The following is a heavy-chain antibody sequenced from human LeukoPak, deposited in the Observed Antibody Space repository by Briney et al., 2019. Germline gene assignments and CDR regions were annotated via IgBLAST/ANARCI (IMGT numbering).Heavy chain of an antibody. Sequence: SETLSLTCTVSGGSISSYYWGWIRQPPGKGLEWIGSIYYSGSTYYNPSLKSRVTISVDTSKNQFSLKLSSVTAADTAVYYCARYSSSWYSPFDYWGQGTLVTVSS. J-gene: IGHJ4*02. D-gene: IGHD6-13*01. CDR1: GGSISSYY. CDR3: ARYSSSWYSPFDY. CDR2: IYYSGST. V-gene: IGHV4-39*01.